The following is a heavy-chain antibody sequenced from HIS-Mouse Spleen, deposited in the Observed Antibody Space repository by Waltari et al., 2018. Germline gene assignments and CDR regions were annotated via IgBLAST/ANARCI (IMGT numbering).Heavy chain of an antibody. CDR1: GGLISRSGYD. CDR2: IYYSGST. J-gene: IGHJ2*01. CDR3: AREIPYSSSWYDWYFDL. Sequence: QLQLQESGPGLVKPSETLSLTCTVSGGLISRSGYDWGRIRQPPGKGLEWLGSIYYSGSTYYNPSLKSRVTISVDTSKNQFSLKLSSVTAADTAVYYCAREIPYSSSWYDWYFDLWGRGTLVTVSS. V-gene: IGHV4-39*07. D-gene: IGHD6-13*01.